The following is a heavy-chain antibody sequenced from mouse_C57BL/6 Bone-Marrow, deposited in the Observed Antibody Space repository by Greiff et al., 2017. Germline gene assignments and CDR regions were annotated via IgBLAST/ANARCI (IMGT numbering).Heavy chain of an antibody. CDR3: ARKDYGGY. Sequence: QVQLQQPGAELVKPGASVKLSCKASGYTFTSYWMQWVKQRPGQGLEWIGEIDPSDSYTNYHQKFKGKATLTVDTSSSAAYMQLSNLTSEYSAVYYCARKDYGGYWGQGTTLTVSS. D-gene: IGHD1-2*01. V-gene: IGHV1-50*01. J-gene: IGHJ2*01. CDR1: GYTFTSYW. CDR2: IDPSDSYT.